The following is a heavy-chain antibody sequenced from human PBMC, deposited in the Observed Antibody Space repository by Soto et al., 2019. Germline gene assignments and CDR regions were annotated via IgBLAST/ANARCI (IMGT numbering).Heavy chain of an antibody. D-gene: IGHD2-2*01. Sequence: SETLSLTCAVYGGSFSGYYWSWIRQPPGKGLEWIGEINHSGSTNYNPSLKSRVTISVDTSKNQFSLKLSSVTAAYTAVYYCARVGYCSSTSCPPSISMLKQPYYYYYYMDVWGKGTTVTVSS. CDR2: INHSGST. CDR3: ARVGYCSSTSCPPSISMLKQPYYYYYYMDV. CDR1: GGSFSGYY. V-gene: IGHV4-34*01. J-gene: IGHJ6*03.